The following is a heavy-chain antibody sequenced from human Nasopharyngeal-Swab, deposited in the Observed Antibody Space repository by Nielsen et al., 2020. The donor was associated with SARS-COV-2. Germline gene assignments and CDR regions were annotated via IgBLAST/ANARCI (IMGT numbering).Heavy chain of an antibody. J-gene: IGHJ2*01. CDR2: IWYDGSNK. V-gene: IGHV3-33*03. D-gene: IGHD3-22*01. CDR1: GFTFSSYG. CDR3: VKDPVGGSSGWYFDL. Sequence: GESLKISCAASGFTFSSYGMHWVRQAPGKGLEWVAVIWYDGSNKYYADSVKGRFTISRDNSKNTLYLQMNRLRFEDAAVYYCVKDPVGGSSGWYFDLWGRGTLVTLSS.